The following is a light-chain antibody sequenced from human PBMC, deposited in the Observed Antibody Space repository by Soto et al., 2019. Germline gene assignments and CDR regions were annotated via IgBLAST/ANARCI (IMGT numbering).Light chain of an antibody. CDR2: GAS. V-gene: IGKV3-15*01. J-gene: IGKJ4*01. CDR3: QQYNNWPLT. CDR1: QSVSSD. Sequence: EIVMTHSPATLSVSPWERATLSCRASQSVSSDLAWYEQKPGQAPRLLIYGASTRATGIPARFSGSGSGTEFTPTISSLQSEDFAVYYCQQYNNWPLTFGGGTKVDIK.